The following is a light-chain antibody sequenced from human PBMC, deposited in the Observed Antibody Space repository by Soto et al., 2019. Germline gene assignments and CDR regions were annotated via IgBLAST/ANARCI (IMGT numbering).Light chain of an antibody. CDR2: GAS. V-gene: IGKV1-9*01. CDR3: QQVNSYPYT. CDR1: QGISSY. J-gene: IGKJ1*01. Sequence: DIQLTQSPSFLSASVGDRVTITCRASQGISSYLAWYQQKPGKAPKLLIYGASTWQSGVPSSFSGSGSGTEFTLTISSLQPEDFATFYCQQVNSYPYTFGQGTKVEIK.